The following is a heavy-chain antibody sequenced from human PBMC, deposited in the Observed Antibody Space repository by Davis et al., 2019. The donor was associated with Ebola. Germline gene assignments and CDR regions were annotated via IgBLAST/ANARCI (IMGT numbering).Heavy chain of an antibody. V-gene: IGHV4-61*01. Sequence: SETLSLTCTVSGGSISSSSYYWSWIRQPPGKGLEWIGYIYYSGSTNYNPSLKSRVTISVDTSKNQFSLKLSSVTAADTAVYYCARGYCSSTSCYTTADYWGQGTLVTVSS. CDR1: GGSISSSSYY. J-gene: IGHJ4*02. CDR2: IYYSGST. CDR3: ARGYCSSTSCYTTADY. D-gene: IGHD2-2*02.